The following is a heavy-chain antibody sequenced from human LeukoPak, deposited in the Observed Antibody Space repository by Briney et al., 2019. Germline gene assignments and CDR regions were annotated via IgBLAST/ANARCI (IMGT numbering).Heavy chain of an antibody. Sequence: PSETLSLTCTVSGDSIGIGSYYWSWLRQPAGKGLEWIGHMNTTGSTKYNPSLKSRVTISVDTSNNQFSLKLSSVTAADTAVYYCARDWDFWGQGTLVTVSS. CDR1: GDSIGIGSYY. J-gene: IGHJ4*02. CDR3: ARDWDF. V-gene: IGHV4-61*09. CDR2: MNTTGST.